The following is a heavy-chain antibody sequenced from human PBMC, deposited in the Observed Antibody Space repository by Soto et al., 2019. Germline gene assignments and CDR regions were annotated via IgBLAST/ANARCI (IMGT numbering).Heavy chain of an antibody. CDR1: GGSLSNYG. V-gene: IGHV1-69*12. J-gene: IGHJ6*02. D-gene: IGHD3-22*01. CDR3: ARGDATKIVVTTYYAMDV. Sequence: QVQLVQSGAEVKKPGSSVKVSCKASGGSLSNYGISWVRQAPGQGLEWMGAIIPVFGTPNYAQKFQDRVTXXEXXSTTTVDMEVRSLTSEDTAVYYCARGDATKIVVTTYYAMDVWGQGTTVTVSS. CDR2: IIPVFGTP.